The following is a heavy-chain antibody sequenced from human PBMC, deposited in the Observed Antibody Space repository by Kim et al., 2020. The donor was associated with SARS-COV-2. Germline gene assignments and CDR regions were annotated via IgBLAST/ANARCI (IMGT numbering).Heavy chain of an antibody. V-gene: IGHV1-8*01. D-gene: IGHD3-9*01. CDR2: MNPNSGNT. J-gene: IGHJ6*02. Sequence: ASVKVSCKASGYTFTSYDINWVRQATGQGLEWMGWMNPNSGNTGYAQKFQGRVTMTRNTSISTAYMELSSLRSEDTAVYYCARGPGYDILTGIYYYGMDVWGQGTTVTVSS. CDR3: ARGPGYDILTGIYYYGMDV. CDR1: GYTFTSYD.